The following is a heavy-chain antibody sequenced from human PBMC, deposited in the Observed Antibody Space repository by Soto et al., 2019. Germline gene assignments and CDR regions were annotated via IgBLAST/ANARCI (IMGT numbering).Heavy chain of an antibody. J-gene: IGHJ4*02. Sequence: GGSLRLSCAASGFTFSSYAMHWVRQAPGKGLEWVAVISYDGSNKYYADSVKGRFTISRDNSKNALYLQMNSLRAEDTAVYYCARVKWYYDYWGQGTLVTVSS. CDR2: ISYDGSNK. D-gene: IGHD2-8*01. CDR3: ARVKWYYDY. V-gene: IGHV3-30-3*01. CDR1: GFTFSSYA.